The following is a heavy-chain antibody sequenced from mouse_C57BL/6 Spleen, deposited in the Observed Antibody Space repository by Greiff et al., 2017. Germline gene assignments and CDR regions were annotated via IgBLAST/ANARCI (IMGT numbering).Heavy chain of an antibody. V-gene: IGHV1-26*01. J-gene: IGHJ3*01. CDR3: ARSGDYDAWFAY. CDR2: INPNNGGT. D-gene: IGHD2-4*01. CDR1: GYTFTDYY. Sequence: EVQLQQSGPELVKPGASVKISCKASGYTFTDYYMNWVKQSHGKSLEWIGDINPNNGGTSYNQKFKGKATLPVDKSSSTAYMELRSLTSEDSAVYYCARSGDYDAWFAYWGQGTLVTVSA.